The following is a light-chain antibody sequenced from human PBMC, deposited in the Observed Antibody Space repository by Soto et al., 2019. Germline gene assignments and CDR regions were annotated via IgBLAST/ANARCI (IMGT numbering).Light chain of an antibody. J-gene: IGKJ2*01. CDR1: ESINSY. Sequence: DVQMTQSPSSLSASVGDRVTITCRASESINSYLNWYQQKPGKAPKLLISAASTLQTGVPSRFSGSGSETDFTLTISSLQPDDFATYYCPQSYRTPYSFGRGTYLEIK. CDR3: PQSYRTPYS. CDR2: AAS. V-gene: IGKV1-39*01.